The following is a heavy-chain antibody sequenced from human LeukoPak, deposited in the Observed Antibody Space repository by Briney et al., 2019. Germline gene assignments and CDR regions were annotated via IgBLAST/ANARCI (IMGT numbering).Heavy chain of an antibody. CDR2: ISGSGGST. CDR1: GFTFSSYA. Sequence: GGSLRLSCAASGFTFSSYAMSWVRQASGKGLEWVSAISGSGGSTYYADSVKGRFTISRDNSKNTLYLQMNSLRAEDSAVYYCAKDGLSFNDAFDIWGQGTMVTVSS. V-gene: IGHV3-23*01. J-gene: IGHJ3*02. CDR3: AKDGLSFNDAFDI.